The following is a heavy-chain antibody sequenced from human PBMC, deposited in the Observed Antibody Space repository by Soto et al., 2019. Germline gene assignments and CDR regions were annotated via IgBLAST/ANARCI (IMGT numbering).Heavy chain of an antibody. CDR2: ISSSSSYI. V-gene: IGHV3-21*01. CDR3: ARDNGDYGLAFDY. J-gene: IGHJ4*02. Sequence: EVQLVESGGGLVKPGGSLRLSCAASGFTFSSYSMNWVRQAPGKGLEWVSSISSSSSYIYYADSVKGRFTISRDNAKNSLYLQMNSLRAEDTAVYYCARDNGDYGLAFDYWGQGTLVTVSS. CDR1: GFTFSSYS. D-gene: IGHD4-17*01.